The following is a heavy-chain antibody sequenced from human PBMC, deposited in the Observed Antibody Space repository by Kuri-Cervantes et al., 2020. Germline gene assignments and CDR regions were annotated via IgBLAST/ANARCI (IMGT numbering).Heavy chain of an antibody. V-gene: IGHV1-2*02. CDR1: GYTFTGYY. D-gene: IGHD6-19*01. Sequence: ASVKVSCKASGYTFTGYYMHWVRQAPGQGLEWMGWINPNSGGTNYAQKFQGRVTMTRDTSISTAYMELSSLRSEDTAVYYCARVPNHPYSSGWYSGDGDYWGQGTLVTVSS. CDR2: INPNSGGT. CDR3: ARVPNHPYSSGWYSGDGDY. J-gene: IGHJ4*02.